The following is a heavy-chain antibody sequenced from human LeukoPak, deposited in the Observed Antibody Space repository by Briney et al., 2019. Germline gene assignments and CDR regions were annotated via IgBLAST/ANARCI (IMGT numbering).Heavy chain of an antibody. Sequence: GGSLRLSCAASGFAFSTYTMHWVRQVPGKGPGWVSVISHDETHKYYGDAVGGRFTISRDNSKNMLYLQMDSLRADDSAIYYCAVDLAHGVPDYFDYWGQGALVTVSS. J-gene: IGHJ4*02. CDR2: ISHDETHK. CDR3: AVDLAHGVPDYFDY. CDR1: GFAFSTYT. V-gene: IGHV3-30*04. D-gene: IGHD2-8*01.